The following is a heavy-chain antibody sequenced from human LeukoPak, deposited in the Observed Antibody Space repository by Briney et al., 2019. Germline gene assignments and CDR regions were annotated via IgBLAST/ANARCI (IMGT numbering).Heavy chain of an antibody. CDR1: GFTFSSYA. V-gene: IGHV3-23*01. D-gene: IGHD5-18*01. CDR3: AKEPGYSYGYFDY. Sequence: PGGSLRLSCAASGFTFSSYAMSWVGQAPGKGLEWVSTISGRGGSTYYADSVKGRFTISRDNSKNTLYLQMNNLRAEDTAVYYCAKEPGYSYGYFDYWGQGILVTVSS. J-gene: IGHJ4*02. CDR2: ISGRGGST.